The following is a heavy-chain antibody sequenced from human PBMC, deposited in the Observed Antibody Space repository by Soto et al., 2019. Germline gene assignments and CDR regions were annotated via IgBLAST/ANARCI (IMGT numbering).Heavy chain of an antibody. CDR3: AKDWYSSGWGTDAFDI. CDR2: ISTSGGGT. CDR1: GFTFSSHA. Sequence: EVQLLESGGGLVQPGGSLRLSCAASGFTFSSHAMGLVRQAPGKGLEWVPSISTSGGGTYYADTVKGRFTISRDNSKNTLCLRMNSRRAEDTAIYYGAKDWYSSGWGTDAFDIWGQGTMVTVSS. V-gene: IGHV3-23*01. D-gene: IGHD6-19*01. J-gene: IGHJ3*02.